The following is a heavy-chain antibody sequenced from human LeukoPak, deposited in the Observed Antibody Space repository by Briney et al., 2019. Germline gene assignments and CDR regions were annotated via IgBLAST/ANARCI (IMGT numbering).Heavy chain of an antibody. CDR1: GFTFSIYA. D-gene: IGHD2-2*01. Sequence: GGSLRLSCVASGFTFSIYAMHRVRQAPGKGLEYVSAISTNGGGTYYANSVKGRFTISRDNSKNTLYLQMGSLRAEDMAVYYCARYSSTSCYDYWGQGTLVTVSS. CDR2: ISTNGGGT. V-gene: IGHV3-64*01. J-gene: IGHJ4*02. CDR3: ARYSSTSCYDY.